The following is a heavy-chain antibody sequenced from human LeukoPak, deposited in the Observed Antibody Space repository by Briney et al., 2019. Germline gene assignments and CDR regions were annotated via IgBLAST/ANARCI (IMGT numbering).Heavy chain of an antibody. CDR2: ISYDGSNK. CDR3: AKEGPEEPFDH. CDR1: GFTFSSYG. V-gene: IGHV3-30*18. J-gene: IGHJ4*02. D-gene: IGHD1-14*01. Sequence: GGSLRLSCAASGFTFSSYGMHWVRQAPGKGLEWVAVISYDGSNKYYADSVKGRFTISRDNSKNTLYLQMNSLRAEDTAVYYWAKEGPEEPFDHWGQGTLVTGSS.